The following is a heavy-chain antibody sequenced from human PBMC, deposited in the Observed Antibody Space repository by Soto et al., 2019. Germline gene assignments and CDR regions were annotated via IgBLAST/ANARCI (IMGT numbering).Heavy chain of an antibody. CDR2: IYPGDSDT. CDR3: ARVSWTYYDFWSGSPNWFDP. V-gene: IGHV5-51*01. CDR1: GYSFTSYW. D-gene: IGHD3-3*01. Sequence: HGESLKISCTGSGYSFTSYWIGWVRQLPGKGLEWMGIIYPGDSDTRYSPSFQGRVTISADKSISTAYLQWSSLKASDTAMYYCARVSWTYYDFWSGSPNWFDPWGQGTLVTVSS. J-gene: IGHJ5*02.